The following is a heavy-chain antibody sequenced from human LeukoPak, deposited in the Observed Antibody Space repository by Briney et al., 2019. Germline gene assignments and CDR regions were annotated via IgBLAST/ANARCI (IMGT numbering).Heavy chain of an antibody. Sequence: VASVKVSCKASGYTFTSYGISWVRQAPGQGLEWMGRISAYNGNTNYAQKFQGRVTMTRDTSISTAYMELSRLRSDDTAVYYCARSSYYYDSSGYYPKSNFDYWGQGTLVTVSS. CDR3: ARSSYYYDSSGYYPKSNFDY. CDR1: GYTFTSYG. J-gene: IGHJ4*02. D-gene: IGHD3-22*01. CDR2: ISAYNGNT. V-gene: IGHV1-18*01.